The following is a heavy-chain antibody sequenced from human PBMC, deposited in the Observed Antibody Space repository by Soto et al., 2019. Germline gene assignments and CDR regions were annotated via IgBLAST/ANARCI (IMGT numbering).Heavy chain of an antibody. CDR1: GGTFSSFG. V-gene: IGHV1-69*13. D-gene: IGHD5-12*01. Sequence: SVKVSCKASGGTFSSFGISWVRQAPGLGLEWMGGIIPVFGRPNYAQRFRGRLTITADESTNTGYMELIDLRSEDTAVYYCAREGSGYNFWGQGTQVTVSS. CDR2: IIPVFGRP. J-gene: IGHJ1*01. CDR3: AREGSGYNF.